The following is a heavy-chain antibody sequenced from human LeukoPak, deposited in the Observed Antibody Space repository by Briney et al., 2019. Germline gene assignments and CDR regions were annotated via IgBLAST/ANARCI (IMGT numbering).Heavy chain of an antibody. CDR1: GYTFTSYG. D-gene: IGHD2-15*01. CDR3: AREVGFGVVVAARTGMIGMDV. Sequence: GASVKVSCKASGYTFTSYGISWVRQAPGQGLEWMGWISAYNGNTNYAQKLQGRVTMTTDTSTSTAYMELRSLRSDDTAVYYCAREVGFGVVVAARTGMIGMDVWGQGTTVTVSS. CDR2: ISAYNGNT. J-gene: IGHJ6*02. V-gene: IGHV1-18*01.